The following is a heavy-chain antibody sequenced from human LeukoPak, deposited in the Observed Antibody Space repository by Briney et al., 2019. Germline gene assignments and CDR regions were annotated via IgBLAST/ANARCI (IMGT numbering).Heavy chain of an antibody. CDR3: AKMVGVAGTAWPDDYYYYMDV. J-gene: IGHJ6*03. CDR2: IWYDGSNK. D-gene: IGHD6-19*01. Sequence: GGSLRLSCAASGFTFSSYGMHWVRQAPGKGLEWVAVIWYDGSNKYYADSVKGRFTISRDNSKNTLYLQMNSLRAEDTAVYYCAKMVGVAGTAWPDDYYYYMDVWGKGTTVTVSS. V-gene: IGHV3-33*06. CDR1: GFTFSSYG.